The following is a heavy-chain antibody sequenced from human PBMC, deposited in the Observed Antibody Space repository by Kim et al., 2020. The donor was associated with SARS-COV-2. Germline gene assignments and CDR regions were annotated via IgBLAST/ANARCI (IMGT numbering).Heavy chain of an antibody. J-gene: IGHJ6*02. D-gene: IGHD1-26*01. CDR2: IGTAGDT. CDR1: GFTFSSYD. V-gene: IGHV3-13*04. Sequence: GSLRLSCAASGFTFSSYDMHWVRQATGKGLEWVSAIGTAGDTYYPGSVKGRFTISRENAKNSLYLQMNSLRAGDTAVYYCARDRRIVGATGYYGMDVWGQGTTVTVSS. CDR3: ARDRRIVGATGYYGMDV.